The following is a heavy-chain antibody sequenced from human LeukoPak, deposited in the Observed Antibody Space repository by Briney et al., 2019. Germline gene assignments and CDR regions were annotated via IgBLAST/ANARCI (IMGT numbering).Heavy chain of an antibody. CDR2: LYSAGNT. Sequence: GGSLRLSCAASGFTVSSNYMNWVRQAPEKGLEWVSVLYSAGNTFYADSVKGRFTISRDNSKNTLYLQMNSLRPEDTAVYYCARAREYLAIDYWGQGTLVTVSS. V-gene: IGHV3-66*02. D-gene: IGHD2/OR15-2a*01. J-gene: IGHJ4*02. CDR1: GFTVSSNY. CDR3: ARAREYLAIDY.